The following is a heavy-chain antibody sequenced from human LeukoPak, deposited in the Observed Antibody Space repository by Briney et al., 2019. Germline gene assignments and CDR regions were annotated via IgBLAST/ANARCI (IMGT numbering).Heavy chain of an antibody. CDR1: GGSISSYY. CDR3: ARTTEGYCRGRSCYSYYYYMDV. J-gene: IGHJ6*03. Sequence: PSETLSLTCTVSGGSISSYYWSWIRQPPGKGLEWIGYIYYSGSTNYNPSLKSRVTISVDTSKNQFSLKLSSVTAADTAVYYCARTTEGYCRGRSCYSYYYYMDVWGKGTTVTISS. D-gene: IGHD2-15*01. CDR2: IYYSGST. V-gene: IGHV4-59*01.